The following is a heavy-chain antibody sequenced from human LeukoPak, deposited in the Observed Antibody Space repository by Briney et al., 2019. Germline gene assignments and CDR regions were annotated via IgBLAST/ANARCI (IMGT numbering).Heavy chain of an antibody. CDR3: ARGHRGWSFDY. Sequence: SETLSLTCAVYGGSFSGYYWSWIRQPPGKGLERIGEINHSGSTNYNPSLKSRVTISVDTSKNQFSLKLSSVTAADTAVYYCARGHRGWSFDYWGQGTLVTVSS. CDR1: GGSFSGYY. J-gene: IGHJ4*02. V-gene: IGHV4-34*01. D-gene: IGHD6-19*01. CDR2: INHSGST.